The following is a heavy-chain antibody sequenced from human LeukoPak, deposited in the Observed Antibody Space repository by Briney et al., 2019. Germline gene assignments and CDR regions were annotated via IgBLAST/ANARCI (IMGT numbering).Heavy chain of an antibody. Sequence: GGSLRLSCAASGFTFSSYSMNWVRQAPGKGLEWVSAISGSGGSTYYADSVKGRFTISRDNSKNTLYLQMNSLRAEDTAVYYCAKVKVITIVVVETFDYWGQGTLVTVSS. CDR2: ISGSGGST. V-gene: IGHV3-23*01. CDR1: GFTFSSYS. D-gene: IGHD2-15*01. CDR3: AKVKVITIVVVETFDY. J-gene: IGHJ4*02.